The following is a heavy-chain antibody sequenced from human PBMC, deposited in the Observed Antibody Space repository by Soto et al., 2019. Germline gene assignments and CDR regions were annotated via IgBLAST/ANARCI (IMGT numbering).Heavy chain of an antibody. V-gene: IGHV2-5*02. CDR1: GFSLSTSGVG. D-gene: IGHD3-3*01. J-gene: IGHJ5*02. Sequence: QITLKESGPTVVKPTQTRTLTCTFSGFSLSTSGVGAAGIGLPPGKALRCLALIYWDADKHYSPSLKSRLTITKDTSKHQVVLTMTNMDPVDTGTYYCAHSLRITVFGVVCGGYWFDPWGQGTLVTVSS. CDR2: IYWDADK. CDR3: AHSLRITVFGVVCGGYWFDP.